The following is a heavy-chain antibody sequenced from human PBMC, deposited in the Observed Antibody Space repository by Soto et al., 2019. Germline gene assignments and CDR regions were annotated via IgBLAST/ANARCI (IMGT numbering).Heavy chain of an antibody. CDR3: ARDAGISLGELSTFLDY. V-gene: IGHV3-33*01. CDR1: GFTFSSYG. D-gene: IGHD3-16*02. CDR2: IWYDGSNK. Sequence: PGESLKISCAASGFTFSSYGMHWVRQAPGKGLEWVAVIWYDGSNKYYADSVKGRFTISRDNSKNTLYLQMNSLRAEDTAVYYCARDAGISLGELSTFLDYWGQGTLVTVSS. J-gene: IGHJ4*02.